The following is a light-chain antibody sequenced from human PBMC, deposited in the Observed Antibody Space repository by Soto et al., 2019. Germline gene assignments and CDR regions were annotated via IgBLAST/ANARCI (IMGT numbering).Light chain of an antibody. V-gene: IGKV1-12*01. CDR2: AAS. CDR3: QQVKGFPLT. CDR1: QIISTW. Sequence: DIQMTQSPSTLSASVGDRVTITCRASQIISTWLAWYQQQPGKAPRLLIYAASSLQSGVPTRFSGSGSGTDFTLTITNLQPEDSAVYYCQQVKGFPLTFGGGTKVDIK. J-gene: IGKJ4*01.